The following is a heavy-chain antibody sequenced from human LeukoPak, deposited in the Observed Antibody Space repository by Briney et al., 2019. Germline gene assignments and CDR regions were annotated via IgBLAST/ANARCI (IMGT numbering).Heavy chain of an antibody. CDR2: ISSSSSYI. CDR3: ARDSGNYLDAFDI. D-gene: IGHD1-7*01. Sequence: GGSLRLSCEASGFTVSSFEINWVRQAPGKGLEWVSSISSSSSYIYYADSVKGRFTISRDNAKNSLYLQMNSLRAEDTAVYYCARDSGNYLDAFDIWGQGTMVTVSS. CDR1: GFTVSSFE. V-gene: IGHV3-21*01. J-gene: IGHJ3*02.